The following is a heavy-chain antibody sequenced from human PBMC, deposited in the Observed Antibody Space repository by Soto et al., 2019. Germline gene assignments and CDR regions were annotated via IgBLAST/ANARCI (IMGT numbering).Heavy chain of an antibody. CDR2: ISPIFGTA. D-gene: IGHD4-17*01. CDR3: ARCDYERCPIVTVSTVTTLDYYCCGMDV. V-gene: IGHV1-69*01. CDR1: GGNFSSYA. J-gene: IGHJ6*02. Sequence: QVQLVQSGAEVKKPGSSVTVSCKASGGNFSSYAISWVRQAPGQRLEWMGGISPIFGTANYEHKFQGRVRMTADEPTSTAYMELSSLRYEDTAVYCCARCDYERCPIVTVSTVTTLDYYCCGMDVWGQGTPVTVSS.